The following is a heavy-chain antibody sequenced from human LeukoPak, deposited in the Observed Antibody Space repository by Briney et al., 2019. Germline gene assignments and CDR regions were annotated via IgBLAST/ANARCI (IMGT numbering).Heavy chain of an antibody. D-gene: IGHD3-9*01. CDR3: ARHRDILTGYRWFDP. J-gene: IGHJ5*02. Sequence: PSETLSLTCTVFGGSISSYYWSWIRQPPGKGLEWIGYIYYSGSTNYNPSLKSRVTISVDTSKNQFSLKLSSVTAADTAVYYCARHRDILTGYRWFDPWGQGTLVTVSS. CDR2: IYYSGST. V-gene: IGHV4-59*08. CDR1: GGSISSYY.